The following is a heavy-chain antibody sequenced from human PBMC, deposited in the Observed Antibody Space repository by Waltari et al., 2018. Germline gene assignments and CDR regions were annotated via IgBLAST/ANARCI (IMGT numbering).Heavy chain of an antibody. V-gene: IGHV3-49*05. CDR1: VFGDYA. CDR3: SIAADDFEYYFDY. D-gene: IGHD6-25*01. CDR2: ITSKAYGAKK. Sequence: EVQLVESGEGLVKPGQSLRLSCAGSVFGDYAMGWFRQAPGKGLEWVGFITSKAYGAKKEYAASVTGRFSISRDDSKSIAYLQMNSLKTEDTAIYYCSIAADDFEYYFDYWGQGTLVTVSS. J-gene: IGHJ4*02.